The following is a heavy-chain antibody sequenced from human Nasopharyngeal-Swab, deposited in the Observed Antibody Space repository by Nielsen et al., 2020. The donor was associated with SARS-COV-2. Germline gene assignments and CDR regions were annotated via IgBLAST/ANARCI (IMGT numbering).Heavy chain of an antibody. CDR3: VRSSSWYYFDY. D-gene: IGHD6-13*01. J-gene: IGHJ4*02. CDR2: IYYNGNT. Sequence: SETLSLTCTVSGGSIAYSTFYRGWIRQPPGKGLEWIGNIYYNGNTYQNPSLKSRLTISVDKSKNQFSLQLSSVTAADTAVYYCVRSSSWYYFDYWAQGTQVTVSS. CDR1: GGSIAYSTFY. V-gene: IGHV4-39*01.